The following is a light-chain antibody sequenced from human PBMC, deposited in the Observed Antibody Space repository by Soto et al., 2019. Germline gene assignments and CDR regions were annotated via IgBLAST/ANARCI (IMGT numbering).Light chain of an antibody. CDR3: QQYNNWPPIT. CDR2: GAS. CDR1: QSVPNSR. J-gene: IGKJ5*01. V-gene: IGKV3-15*01. Sequence: EILMTQSPATLSVSPGERATLSCRASQSVPNSRLAWYQQKPGQAPRLLIYGASTRATGIPARFSGSGSGTEFTLTISSLQSEDFAVYYCQQYNNWPPITFGQGTRLEIK.